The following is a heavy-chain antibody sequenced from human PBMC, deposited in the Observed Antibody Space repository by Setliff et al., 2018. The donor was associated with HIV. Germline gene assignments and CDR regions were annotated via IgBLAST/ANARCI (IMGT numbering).Heavy chain of an antibody. CDR1: GGSFSGYY. D-gene: IGHD1-7*01. Sequence: SETLSLTCAVYGGSFSGYYWSWIRQPPGKGLEWIGEINHSGSTNYNPSLKSRVTISVDTSKNQFSLKLSSVTAADTAVYYCARDGYTWNYGKNYMDVWGKGTTVTVS. J-gene: IGHJ6*03. V-gene: IGHV4-34*01. CDR3: ARDGYTWNYGKNYMDV. CDR2: INHSGST.